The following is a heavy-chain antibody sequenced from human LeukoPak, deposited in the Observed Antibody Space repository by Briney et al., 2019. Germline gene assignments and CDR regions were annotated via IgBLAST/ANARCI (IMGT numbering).Heavy chain of an antibody. CDR1: GFTVGSNY. Sequence: GGSLRLSCAASGFTVGSNYMSWVRQAPGKGLEWVSVIYSGGSTYYADSVKGRFTISRDNSKNTLYLQMNSLRAEDTAVYYCARVYKWLVLTFYYYYMDVWGKGTTVTVSS. V-gene: IGHV3-53*01. D-gene: IGHD6-19*01. J-gene: IGHJ6*03. CDR3: ARVYKWLVLTFYYYYMDV. CDR2: IYSGGST.